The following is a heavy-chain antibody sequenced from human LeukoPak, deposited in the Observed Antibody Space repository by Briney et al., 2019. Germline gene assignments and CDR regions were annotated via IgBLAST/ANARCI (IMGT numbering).Heavy chain of an antibody. CDR1: GYTFTSYD. CDR3: ARASFYGGNSGKDY. D-gene: IGHD4-17*01. Sequence: ASVKVSCKASGYTFTSYDINWVRQATGQGLEWMGWMNPNSGNTGYAQRFQGRVTMTRNTSISTAYMELSSLRSEDTAVYYCARASFYGGNSGKDYWGQGTLVTVSS. CDR2: MNPNSGNT. J-gene: IGHJ4*02. V-gene: IGHV1-8*01.